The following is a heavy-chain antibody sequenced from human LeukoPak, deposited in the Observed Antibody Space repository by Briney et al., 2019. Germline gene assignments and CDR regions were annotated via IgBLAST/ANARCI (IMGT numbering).Heavy chain of an antibody. Sequence: ASVKVSCKASGYTPTAYYMHWVRQAPGQGLEWMGVISPDGVTTFYAQRFQGRVTLTRDMSTSTVYMDLSSLIYEDTAVYFCAREPSGTGGFDFWAPGTLVTVS. CDR1: GYTPTAYY. V-gene: IGHV1-46*01. CDR3: AREPSGTGGFDF. D-gene: IGHD1-1*01. J-gene: IGHJ4*02. CDR2: ISPDGVTT.